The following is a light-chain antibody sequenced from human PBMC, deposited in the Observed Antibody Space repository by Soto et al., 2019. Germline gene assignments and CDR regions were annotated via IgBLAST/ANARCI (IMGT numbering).Light chain of an antibody. CDR2: DVS. Sequence: DIQLTQSPSFLSAGVGDRVTITCRASQGVNNHLAWYQQSPGRAPKLLISDVSILHSGVPSRFSGSGSGTEVTLRINSLQPEDFATYYCQEIDSYPPTFGQGTRLEIK. J-gene: IGKJ5*01. CDR3: QEIDSYPPT. V-gene: IGKV1-9*01. CDR1: QGVNNH.